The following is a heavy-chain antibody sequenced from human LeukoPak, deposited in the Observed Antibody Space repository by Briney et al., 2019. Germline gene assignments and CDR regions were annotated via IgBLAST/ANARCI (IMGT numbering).Heavy chain of an antibody. D-gene: IGHD3-22*01. CDR1: GFTFSSYW. Sequence: GGSLRLSCAASGFTFSSYWMHWVRHAPGKGLVWASRINSDGSDTSYADSVKGRFTISRDNAKNTLYLQISSLRAEDTALYYCARDLRYYYDSSGYPNYWGQGTLVTVSS. V-gene: IGHV3-74*01. CDR3: ARDLRYYYDSSGYPNY. CDR2: INSDGSDT. J-gene: IGHJ4*02.